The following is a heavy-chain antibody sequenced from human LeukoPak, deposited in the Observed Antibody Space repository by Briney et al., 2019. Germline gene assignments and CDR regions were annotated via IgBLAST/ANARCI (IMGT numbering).Heavy chain of an antibody. CDR2: ISACNGNT. Sequence: ASVKVSCKASGYTFTSYGISWVRQAPGQGLEWMGWISACNGNTNYAQKLQGRVTMTTDTSTSTAYMELRSLRSDDTAVYYCARSGEMATIKPFDYWGQGTLVTVSS. CDR3: ARSGEMATIKPFDY. CDR1: GYTFTSYG. V-gene: IGHV1-18*01. D-gene: IGHD5-24*01. J-gene: IGHJ4*02.